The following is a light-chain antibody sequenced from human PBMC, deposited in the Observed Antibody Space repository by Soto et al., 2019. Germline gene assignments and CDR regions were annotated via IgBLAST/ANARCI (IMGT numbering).Light chain of an antibody. CDR2: WAS. J-gene: IGKJ1*01. CDR3: QQYYSTPPT. CDR1: QSVLYNSNNKNY. Sequence: DIVMTQSPDSLAVYLGERATINCKSSQSVLYNSNNKNYLAWYQQKPGQPPKVPIYWASTRESGVPDRFSGSGSGTLFTLTISSLQAEDVAVYYCQQYYSTPPTFGQGTKVEIK. V-gene: IGKV4-1*01.